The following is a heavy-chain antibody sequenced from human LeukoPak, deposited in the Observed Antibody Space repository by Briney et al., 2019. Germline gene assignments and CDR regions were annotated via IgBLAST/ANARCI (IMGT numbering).Heavy chain of an antibody. D-gene: IGHD4-11*01. J-gene: IGHJ4*02. CDR3: ARDYSNYIIDY. V-gene: IGHV4-59*11. CDR1: GGSISTHY. Sequence: PSETLSLTCTVSGGSISTHYWSWIREPPGKGLEWIGYIYYNGNTNYNPSLKSRVTITIDTSKNQFSLNLTSVTAADTAVYYCARDYSNYIIDYWGQGTLVTVSS. CDR2: IYYNGNT.